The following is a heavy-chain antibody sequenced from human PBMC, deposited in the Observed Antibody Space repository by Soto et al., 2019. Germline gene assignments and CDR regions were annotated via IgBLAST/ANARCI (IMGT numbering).Heavy chain of an antibody. J-gene: IGHJ6*02. CDR3: ARGGRGGAGTISRRHKSMSRSFGGSYYYYGLDV. D-gene: IGHD3-10*01. CDR2: ILYSGST. V-gene: IGHV4-30-4*01. Sequence: QVQLQESGPGLVRPSQTLSLSCSVSGDSISSEYYWNWIRQSPGKGLEWIGYILYSGSTNYNPSRQGPINLLVEPSRNQCSLEVNSVTAAHPAVYYWARGGRGGAGTISRRHKSMSRSFGGSYYYYGLDVWGQGTTVTVSS. CDR1: GDSISSEYY.